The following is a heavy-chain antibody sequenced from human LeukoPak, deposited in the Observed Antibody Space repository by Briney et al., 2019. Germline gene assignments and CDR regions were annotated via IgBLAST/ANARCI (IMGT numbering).Heavy chain of an antibody. D-gene: IGHD2-21*02. V-gene: IGHV3-66*01. CDR2: IYSGGST. Sequence: GGSLRLSCAASGFTVSSNYMSWVRQAPGKGLEWVSVIYSGGSTYYADSVKGRFTISRDNSKNTLYLQMNSLRAEDTAVYYCARDIHCGGDCYSGGPDYSGMAVWGQGTTVTVSS. CDR1: GFTVSSNY. CDR3: ARDIHCGGDCYSGGPDYSGMAV. J-gene: IGHJ6*02.